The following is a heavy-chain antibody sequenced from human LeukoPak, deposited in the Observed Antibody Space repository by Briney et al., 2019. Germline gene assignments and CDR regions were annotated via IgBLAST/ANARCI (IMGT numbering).Heavy chain of an antibody. CDR1: GGSFSGYY. V-gene: IGHV4-34*01. CDR3: ARAHSSGPIDY. J-gene: IGHJ4*02. CDR2: INHSGSS. Sequence: PSETLSLTCAVYGGSFSGYYWTWIRQPPGKGLEWIGEINHSGSSNSNPSLKGRVTISVDTPENQFSLKVKYVTAADTAVYYCARAHSSGPIDYWGQGTLVTVSS. D-gene: IGHD6-19*01.